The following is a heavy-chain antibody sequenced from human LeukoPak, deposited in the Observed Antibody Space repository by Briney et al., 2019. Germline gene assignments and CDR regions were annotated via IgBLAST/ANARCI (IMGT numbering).Heavy chain of an antibody. Sequence: ASVKVSCKASGYTFTGYYMHWVRQAPGQGREWMGWINPNSGGTNYSQKFQGRVTMTRDTSISTAYMELSRLRSDDTAVYYCARDRRETLYCSGGSCYYYYGMDVWGQGTTVTVSS. V-gene: IGHV1-2*02. CDR1: GYTFTGYY. CDR2: INPNSGGT. J-gene: IGHJ6*02. CDR3: ARDRRETLYCSGGSCYYYYGMDV. D-gene: IGHD2-15*01.